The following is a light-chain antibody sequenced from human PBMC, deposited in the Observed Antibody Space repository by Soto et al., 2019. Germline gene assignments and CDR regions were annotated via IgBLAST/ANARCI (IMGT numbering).Light chain of an antibody. CDR1: QRVLYSSSNKNY. J-gene: IGKJ1*01. Sequence: DIVMTRSPDSLAVSLGERATINCKSSQRVLYSSSNKNYLAWYQQKPGQPPKLLIYWASTRESGVPDRFSGSGSGTDFTLTIRSLQAEDVAVYYCQQYCSSPWTFGQGTKVEIK. CDR3: QQYCSSPWT. CDR2: WAS. V-gene: IGKV4-1*01.